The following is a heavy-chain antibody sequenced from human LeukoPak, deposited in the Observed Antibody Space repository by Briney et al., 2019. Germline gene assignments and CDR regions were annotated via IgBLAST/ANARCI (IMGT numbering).Heavy chain of an antibody. CDR2: ISYDGSNK. D-gene: IGHD1-26*01. V-gene: IGHV3-30*18. Sequence: QSGGSLRLSCAASGFTFSSYGMHWVRQAPGKGLEWVAVISYDGSNKYYADSVKGRFTISRDNSKNTLYLQMNSLRAEDTAVYYCAKDHVGATRRGAFDIWGQGTLVTVSS. CDR1: GFTFSSYG. J-gene: IGHJ3*02. CDR3: AKDHVGATRRGAFDI.